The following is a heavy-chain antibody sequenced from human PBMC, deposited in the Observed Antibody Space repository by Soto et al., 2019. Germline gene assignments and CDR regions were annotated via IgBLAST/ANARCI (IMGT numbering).Heavy chain of an antibody. CDR3: ARYYSEYCSSNSFYLFDY. CDR2: IYHSGST. Sequence: SETLSLTCAVSGGSISSGGYSWSWIRQPPGKGLEWIGYIYHSGSTHYNPSLKSRVTISVDRSKNQFSLKLSSVTAADTAVYYCARYYSEYCSSNSFYLFDYCGQRTLVTASS. D-gene: IGHD2-2*01. V-gene: IGHV4-30-2*01. J-gene: IGHJ4*02. CDR1: GGSISSGGYS.